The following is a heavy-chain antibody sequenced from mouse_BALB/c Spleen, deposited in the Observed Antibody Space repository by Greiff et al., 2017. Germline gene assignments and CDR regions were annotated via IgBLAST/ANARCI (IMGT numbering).Heavy chain of an antibody. V-gene: IGHV1-69*02. D-gene: IGHD1-1*01. J-gene: IGHJ4*01. CDR1: GYTFTSYW. CDR2: IYPSDSYT. CDR3: TRSSTGDYAMDY. Sequence: QVQLQQPGAELVRPGASVKLSCKASGYTFTSYWIHWVKQRPGQGLEWIGNIYPSDSYTNYNQTFKDKVTLTVDKSTSTAYMQLSSPTSEDSAVYYCTRSSTGDYAMDYWGQGTTVTVSS.